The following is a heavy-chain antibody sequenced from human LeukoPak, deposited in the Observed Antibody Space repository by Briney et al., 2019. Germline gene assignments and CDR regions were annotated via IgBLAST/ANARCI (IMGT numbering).Heavy chain of an antibody. V-gene: IGHV4-39*02. CDR1: GGSISSSSYY. D-gene: IGHD6-13*01. CDR2: IYYSGST. J-gene: IGHJ4*02. CDR3: AKERQGAVAGTF. Sequence: SETLSLTCTVSGGSISSSSYYWGWIRQPPGKGLEWIGSIYYSGSTYYNPSLKSRVTISVDTSKNQFSLKLSSVTAADTAVYYCAKERQGAVAGTFWGQGTLVTVSS.